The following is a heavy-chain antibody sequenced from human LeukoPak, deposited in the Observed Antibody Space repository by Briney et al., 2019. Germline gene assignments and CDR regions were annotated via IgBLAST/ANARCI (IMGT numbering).Heavy chain of an antibody. V-gene: IGHV1-24*01. CDR3: ATTNVDSGYDSEIAFDY. J-gene: IGHJ4*02. CDR2: FDPEDGET. Sequence: ASVKVSCKVSGYTLTELSKHWVRQAPGKGLEWMGGFDPEDGETIYAQKFQGRVTMTEDTSTDTAYMELSSLRSEDTAVYYCATTNVDSGYDSEIAFDYWGQGTLVTVSS. CDR1: GYTLTELS. D-gene: IGHD5-12*01.